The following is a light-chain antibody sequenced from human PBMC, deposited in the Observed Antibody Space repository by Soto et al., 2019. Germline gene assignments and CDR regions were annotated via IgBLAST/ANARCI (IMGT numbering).Light chain of an antibody. Sequence: QSVLTQPAPLSGSPGQSLTISCTGTSSDVGGYNYVSWYQQHPGKAPKLMIYDVSNRPSGVSNRFSGSKSGNTASLTISGLQAEDEADYYCSSYTSSSTLYVFGTGTKVTVL. J-gene: IGLJ1*01. CDR2: DVS. V-gene: IGLV2-14*01. CDR3: SSYTSSSTLYV. CDR1: SSDVGGYNY.